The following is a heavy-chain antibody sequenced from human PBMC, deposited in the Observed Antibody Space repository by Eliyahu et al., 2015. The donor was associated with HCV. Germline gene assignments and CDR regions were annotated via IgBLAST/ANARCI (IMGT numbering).Heavy chain of an antibody. J-gene: IGHJ4*02. Sequence: QVRLVQSGAEVKKPGSSVKVXXXASGXRLRDDLFSWXRQAPXXGLEWLGGITPMFGSTDYPQKFRGRLTFTADESTNTLFMELTSLKSEDTAVYYCAREKARRHRAFDSWGQGTLVVVSS. CDR2: ITPMFGST. CDR3: AREKARRHRAFDS. V-gene: IGHV1-69*01. CDR1: GXRLRDDL.